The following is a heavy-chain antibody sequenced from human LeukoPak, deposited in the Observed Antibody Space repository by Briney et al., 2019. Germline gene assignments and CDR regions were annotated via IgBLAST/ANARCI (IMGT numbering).Heavy chain of an antibody. V-gene: IGHV4-30-2*01. Sequence: SETLSLTCAVSGGSISSGGYSWSWIRQPPGKGLEWIGYIYHSGSTYYNPSLKSRVTVSVDRSKNQFSLKLSSVTAADTAVYYCARGLDSSGFLYYYYYYYMDVWGKGTTVTVSS. CDR2: IYHSGST. CDR1: GGSISSGGYS. CDR3: ARGLDSSGFLYYYYYYYMDV. D-gene: IGHD6-19*01. J-gene: IGHJ6*03.